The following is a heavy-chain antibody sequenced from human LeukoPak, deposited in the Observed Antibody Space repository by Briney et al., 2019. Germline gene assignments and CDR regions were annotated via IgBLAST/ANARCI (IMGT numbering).Heavy chain of an antibody. Sequence: PGGSLGLSCAASGFTFSSYWMSWVRQAPGKGLEWVANIKQDGSEKYYVDSVKGRFTISRDNAKNSLYLQMNSLRAEDTAVYYCAREGYYDSSGYYSFDYWGQGTLVTVSS. CDR2: IKQDGSEK. V-gene: IGHV3-7*01. CDR3: AREGYYDSSGYYSFDY. D-gene: IGHD3-22*01. CDR1: GFTFSSYW. J-gene: IGHJ4*02.